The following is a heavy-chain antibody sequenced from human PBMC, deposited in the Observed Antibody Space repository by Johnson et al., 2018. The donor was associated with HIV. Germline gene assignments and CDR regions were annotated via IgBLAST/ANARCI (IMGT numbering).Heavy chain of an antibody. CDR3: AREQELIGERAFDI. V-gene: IGHV3-9*01. D-gene: IGHD6-13*01. CDR1: GFTFSNAW. J-gene: IGHJ3*02. Sequence: QLVESGGGVVQPGGSLRLSCAASGFTFSNAWMSWVRQAPGKGLEWVSGISWTSGSIGYADSVKGRFTISRDNAKNSLYLQMNSLRAEDTALYYCAREQELIGERAFDIWGQGTMVTVSS. CDR2: ISWTSGSI.